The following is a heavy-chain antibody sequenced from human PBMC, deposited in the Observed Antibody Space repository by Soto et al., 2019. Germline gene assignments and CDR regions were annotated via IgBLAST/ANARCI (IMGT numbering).Heavy chain of an antibody. D-gene: IGHD3-16*02. CDR1: GGSISSGVYY. CDR2: IYYSGST. Sequence: SETLPLTCTVSGGSISSGVYYWSWIRQHPGKGLEWIGYIYYSGSTYYNPSLKSRVTISVDTSKNQFSLKLSSVTAADTAVYYCARVGNTKNTLGGVIVPYYLGYGGRGTLVTVSS. CDR3: ARVGNTKNTLGGVIVPYYLGY. V-gene: IGHV4-31*03. J-gene: IGHJ4*02.